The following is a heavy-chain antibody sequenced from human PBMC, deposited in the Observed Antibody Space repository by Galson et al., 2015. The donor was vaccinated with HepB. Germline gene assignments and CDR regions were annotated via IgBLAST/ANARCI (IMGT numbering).Heavy chain of an antibody. J-gene: IGHJ2*01. CDR2: ISSTGTIM. V-gene: IGHV3-48*02. D-gene: IGHD3-10*01. Sequence: SLRLSCAASGFTFSSYTMNWVRQAPGKGLESVSYISSTGTIMYYADSAKGRFTISRDNAQNSLYLQMNSLRDEDTAVYYCARVYFGSGSSSAYWYFDLWGRGARVTASS. CDR3: ARVYFGSGSSSAYWYFDL. CDR1: GFTFSSYT.